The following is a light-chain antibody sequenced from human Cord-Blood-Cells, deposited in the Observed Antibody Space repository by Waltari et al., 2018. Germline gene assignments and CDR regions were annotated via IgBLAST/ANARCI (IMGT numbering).Light chain of an antibody. Sequence: SYELTQPPSVSVSPGQTASITCSGDKLGDKYACWYQQKPGQSPVLVIYQDSKRPSGIPERVSGSNSGNTATLTISGTQAMDEADYYCQAWDSSTLYVFGTGTKVTVL. CDR1: KLGDKY. V-gene: IGLV3-1*01. CDR2: QDS. CDR3: QAWDSSTLYV. J-gene: IGLJ1*01.